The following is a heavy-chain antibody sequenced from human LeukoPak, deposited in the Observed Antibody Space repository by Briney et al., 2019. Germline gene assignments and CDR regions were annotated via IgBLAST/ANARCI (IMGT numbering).Heavy chain of an antibody. Sequence: SETLSLTCTVSGGSISSSDSHWSWIRQSPGKGLEWIGYISYRGSTSYNPSLRSRLTISIDTSQNQFSLKLSSVTAADTAVYYCAREAGTRTYYYGMDVWGQGTTVTVSS. CDR1: GGSISSSDSH. CDR2: ISYRGST. V-gene: IGHV4-30-4*01. J-gene: IGHJ6*02. D-gene: IGHD3-10*01. CDR3: AREAGTRTYYYGMDV.